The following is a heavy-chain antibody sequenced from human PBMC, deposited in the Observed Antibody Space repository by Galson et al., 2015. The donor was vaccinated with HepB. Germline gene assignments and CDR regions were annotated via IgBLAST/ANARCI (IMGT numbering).Heavy chain of an antibody. CDR1: GGTFSSYT. CDR3: ARLGSSGWPDY. V-gene: IGHV1-69*02. D-gene: IGHD6-19*01. CDR2: IIPILGIA. Sequence: SVKVSCKASGGTFSSYTISWVRQAPGQGLEWMGRIIPILGIANYAQKFQGRVTITADKSTSTAYMELSSLRSEDTAVYYCARLGSSGWPDYWGQGTLVTVSS. J-gene: IGHJ4*02.